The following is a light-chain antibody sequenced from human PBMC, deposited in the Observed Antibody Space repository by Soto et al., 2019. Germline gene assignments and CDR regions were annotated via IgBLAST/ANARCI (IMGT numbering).Light chain of an antibody. J-gene: IGLJ1*01. CDR1: SSNIGAGYD. CDR3: QSYDSSLSGDV. CDR2: GNS. Sequence: QSVLTQPPSVSGAPGQRLTISCTGSSSNIGAGYDVHWYQQLPGTAPKLLIYGNSNRPSGVPDRFSGSKSGTSASLAITGLQAEDEADYYCQSYDSSLSGDVFGTGTKLTVL. V-gene: IGLV1-40*01.